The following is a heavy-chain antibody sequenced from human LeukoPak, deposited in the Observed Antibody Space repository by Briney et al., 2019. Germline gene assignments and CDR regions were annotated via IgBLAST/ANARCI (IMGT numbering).Heavy chain of an antibody. CDR3: AREGYYSSGSYLGNWFDP. CDR2: IYTSGST. J-gene: IGHJ5*02. D-gene: IGHD3-10*01. CDR1: GGSISSGSYY. Sequence: SETLSLTCTVSGGSISSGSYYWSWLRQPAGKGLEWIGRIYTSGSTNYNPSLKSRVTISVDTSKNQFSLKLSSVTAADTAVYYCAREGYYSSGSYLGNWFDPWGQGTLVTVSS. V-gene: IGHV4-61*02.